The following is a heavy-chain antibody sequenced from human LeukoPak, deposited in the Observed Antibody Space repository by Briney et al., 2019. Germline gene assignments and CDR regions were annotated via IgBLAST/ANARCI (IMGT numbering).Heavy chain of an antibody. J-gene: IGHJ5*02. CDR1: GYTFTSYD. D-gene: IGHD3-9*01. CDR3: ARDPLRYFDWLPRRAPESNWFDL. Sequence: ASVKVSCKASGYTFTSYDINWVRQATGQGLEWMGWMNPNSGNTGYAQKFQGRVTMTRNTSISTAYMELSSLRSEDTAVYYCARDPLRYFDWLPRRAPESNWFDLWGQGTLVTVSS. V-gene: IGHV1-8*01. CDR2: MNPNSGNT.